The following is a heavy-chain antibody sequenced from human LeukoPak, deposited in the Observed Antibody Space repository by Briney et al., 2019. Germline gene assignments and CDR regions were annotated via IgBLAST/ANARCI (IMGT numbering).Heavy chain of an antibody. CDR2: IYYSGST. CDR3: ARDLYSSRTNDAFVI. CDR1: GGSISSSSYY. D-gene: IGHD6-13*01. Sequence: PSETLSLTCTVSGGSISSSSYYWGWIRQPPGKGPEWIGSIYYSGSTYYNPSLKSRVTTSVDTSKNQFSLKLSSVTAADTAVYYCARDLYSSRTNDAFVIWGQGIKVTVSS. V-gene: IGHV4-39*07. J-gene: IGHJ3*02.